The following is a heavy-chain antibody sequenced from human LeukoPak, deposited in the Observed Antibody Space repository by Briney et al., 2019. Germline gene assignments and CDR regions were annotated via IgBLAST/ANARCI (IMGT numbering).Heavy chain of an antibody. J-gene: IGHJ2*01. CDR1: GYTFTTYW. CDR3: ARQGAGWGYWYFDL. Sequence: GESLKISCKGSGYTFTTYWIGWVRQMPGEGLEWMGIIYPGDSDTTYSPSFQGQVTISVDKSISTASLQWSSLKASDTAMYYCARQGAGWGYWYFDLWGRGTLVTVSS. D-gene: IGHD6-19*01. CDR2: IYPGDSDT. V-gene: IGHV5-51*01.